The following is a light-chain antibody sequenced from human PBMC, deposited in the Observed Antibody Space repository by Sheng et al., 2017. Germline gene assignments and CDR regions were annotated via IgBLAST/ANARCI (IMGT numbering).Light chain of an antibody. J-gene: IGLJ3*02. Sequence: SYVLTQPPSVSVAPGQTARITCGASNIADNSVHWYQQRPGQAPVLIVYDDSRRRSGVPERFSGSDSGNTATLTISGVEAGDEADYYCQVWDSRSDFWVFGRRDQTDRP. CDR2: DDS. CDR3: QVWDSRSDFWV. V-gene: IGLV3-21*02. CDR1: NIADNS.